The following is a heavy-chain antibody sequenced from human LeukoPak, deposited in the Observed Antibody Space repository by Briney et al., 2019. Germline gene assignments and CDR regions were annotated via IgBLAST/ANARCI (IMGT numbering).Heavy chain of an antibody. CDR3: ARDGGGYARFDP. V-gene: IGHV3-53*01. CDR2: IYSGGST. D-gene: IGHD3-16*01. Sequence: GGSLRLSCAASGFTVSSNYMSWVRQAPGKGLEWVSVIYSGGSTYYADSVKGRFTISRDNSKNTLYLQMNNLRAEDTAVYYCARDGGGYARFDPWGQGTLVTVSS. CDR1: GFTVSSNY. J-gene: IGHJ5*02.